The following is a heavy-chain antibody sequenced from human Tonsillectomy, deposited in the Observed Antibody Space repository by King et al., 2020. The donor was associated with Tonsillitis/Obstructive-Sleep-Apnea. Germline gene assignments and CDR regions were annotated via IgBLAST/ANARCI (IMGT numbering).Heavy chain of an antibody. D-gene: IGHD2-15*01. CDR2: INHSGRT. J-gene: IGHJ3*02. CDR1: GGSFSGYY. V-gene: IGHV4-34*01. CDR3: ARDLDIVVVSADAFDI. Sequence: QVQLQQWGAGLLKPSETLSLTCAVYGGSFSGYYWSWIRQPPGKGLEWIGEINHSGRTNYNPSLKGRVTISVDTSKNQFSLKLSSVTAADTAVYYCARDLDIVVVSADAFDIWGQGTMVTVSS.